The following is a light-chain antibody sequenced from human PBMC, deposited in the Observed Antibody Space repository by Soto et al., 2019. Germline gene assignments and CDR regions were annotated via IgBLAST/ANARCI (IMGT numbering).Light chain of an antibody. J-gene: IGLJ1*01. Sequence: QSVLTQPPSASGSPGQSVTISCTGTKSDIGVYDFVSWYQHHPGKAPRLIIYGVVQRPSGVPDRFSGSKSGNTASLTVSGLQAADEADYFCKSYAGSNNYVFGSGTKLTV. CDR1: KSDIGVYDF. CDR2: GVV. V-gene: IGLV2-8*01. CDR3: KSYAGSNNYV.